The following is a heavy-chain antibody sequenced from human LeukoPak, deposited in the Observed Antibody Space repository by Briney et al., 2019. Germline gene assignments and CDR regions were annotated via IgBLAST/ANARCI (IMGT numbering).Heavy chain of an antibody. J-gene: IGHJ4*02. CDR1: GYTFTGYY. CDR3: ARFLFREGQQLVPDY. CDR2: INPNSGGT. V-gene: IGHV1-2*06. Sequence: ASVKVSCKASGYTFTGYYMHWVRQAPGQGLEWMGRINPNSGGTNYAQKFQGRVTMTRDTSISTAYMELSRLRSDDTAVYYCARFLFREGQQLVPDYWGQGTLVTVSS. D-gene: IGHD6-13*01.